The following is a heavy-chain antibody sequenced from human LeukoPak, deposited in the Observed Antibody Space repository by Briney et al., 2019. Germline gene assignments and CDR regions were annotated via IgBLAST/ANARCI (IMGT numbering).Heavy chain of an antibody. CDR2: ITSSSNYI. J-gene: IGHJ4*02. D-gene: IGHD3-10*01. V-gene: IGHV3-21*03. CDR1: GFTFSSYN. CDR3: ARDCWDYGSGSYCGIDY. Sequence: PGGSLRLSCAASGFTFSSYNMNWVRQAPGKGLEWVSSITSSSNYIYYADSVKGRFTTSRDNAKNSLYLQMNSLRAEDPTVYYCARDCWDYGSGSYCGIDYWGQGTLVTVSS.